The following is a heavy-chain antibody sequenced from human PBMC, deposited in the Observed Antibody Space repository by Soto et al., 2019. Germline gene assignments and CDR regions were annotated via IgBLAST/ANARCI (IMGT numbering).Heavy chain of an antibody. CDR3: VKGGRLWSVEIGWFDP. CDR2: IYYSGNT. CDR1: GGSISSSRYY. V-gene: IGHV4-39*01. J-gene: IGHJ5*02. Sequence: SETLSLTCTVSGGSISSSRYYWGWIRQPPGKGLEWIGSIYYSGNTYYNPSLKSRVTISVDTSKNQFSLKLSSVTAADTAVYYCVKGGRLWSVEIGWFDPWGQGTLVTVSS. D-gene: IGHD2-21*01.